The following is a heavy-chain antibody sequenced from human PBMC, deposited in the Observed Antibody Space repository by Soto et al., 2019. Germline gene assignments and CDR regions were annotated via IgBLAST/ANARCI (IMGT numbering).Heavy chain of an antibody. CDR1: GFTFSDYA. CDR2: IDWNGVKM. D-gene: IGHD3-10*01. J-gene: IGHJ4*02. V-gene: IGHV3-9*01. Sequence: EVQLVESGGTLGQPGRSLRLSCAASGFTFSDYAMHWVRQAPGKGLEWVSGIDWNGVKMGYADYVKGQFTISRDNAKNSLYLNMNSLRPEDTAFYYCAISKGSITHMFDYWGQGTLVTVSS. CDR3: AISKGSITHMFDY.